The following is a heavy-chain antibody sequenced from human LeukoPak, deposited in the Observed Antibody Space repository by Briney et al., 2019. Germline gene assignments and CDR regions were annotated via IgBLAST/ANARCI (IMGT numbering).Heavy chain of an antibody. CDR3: ARDESTGRIAVAGKRY. Sequence: GGTLRLSCAASGFTFSSYAMHWVRQAPGKGLEWVAVISYDGSNKYYADSVKGRFTISRDNSKNTLYLQMNSLRAGDTAVYYCARDESTGRIAVAGKRYWGQGTLVTVSS. V-gene: IGHV3-30*04. CDR2: ISYDGSNK. CDR1: GFTFSSYA. D-gene: IGHD6-19*01. J-gene: IGHJ4*02.